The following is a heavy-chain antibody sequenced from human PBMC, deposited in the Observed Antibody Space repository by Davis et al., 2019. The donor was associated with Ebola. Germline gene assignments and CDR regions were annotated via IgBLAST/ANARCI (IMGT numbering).Heavy chain of an antibody. D-gene: IGHD2-15*01. CDR3: VRDATRGGDFDF. CDR2: ISSSSSTI. V-gene: IGHV3-48*04. J-gene: IGHJ4*02. Sequence: PGGSLRLSCAASGFTFNTKGMHWVRQAPGKGLEWFSYISSSSSTINYADSVKGRFTISRDNAKNSLYLQMNSLIAEDTALYYCVRDATRGGDFDFWGLGTLVTVSS. CDR1: GFTFNTKG.